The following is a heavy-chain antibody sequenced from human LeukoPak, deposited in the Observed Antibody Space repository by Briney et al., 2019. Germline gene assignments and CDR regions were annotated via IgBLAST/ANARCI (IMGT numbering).Heavy chain of an antibody. Sequence: SETMSLTCAVYGGSFSGYYWSWIRQPAGKGLEWMGEINHNGSTNYCPSLTSRVTISVDTSKNQFSLKLSSVTAADTAVYYRARAPGRESGYLSWFDPWGEGTLVTVSS. CDR1: GGSFSGYY. CDR3: ARAPGRESGYLSWFDP. D-gene: IGHD3-22*01. V-gene: IGHV4-34*01. J-gene: IGHJ5*02. CDR2: INHNGST.